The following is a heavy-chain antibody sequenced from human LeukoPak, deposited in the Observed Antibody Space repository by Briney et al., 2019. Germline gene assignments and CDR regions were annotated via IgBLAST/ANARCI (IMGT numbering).Heavy chain of an antibody. CDR1: GFPFIEYS. D-gene: IGHD2-15*01. J-gene: IGHJ4*02. CDR2: ISYDGSNK. CDR3: ARDTGYCSGGSCQPDY. Sequence: PGGSLRLSCTASGFPFIEYSMNWVRQVPGKGLEWVAVISYDGSNKYYADSVKGRFTISRDNSKNTLYLQMNSLRAEDTAVYYCARDTGYCSGGSCQPDYWGQGTLVTVSS. V-gene: IGHV3-30*03.